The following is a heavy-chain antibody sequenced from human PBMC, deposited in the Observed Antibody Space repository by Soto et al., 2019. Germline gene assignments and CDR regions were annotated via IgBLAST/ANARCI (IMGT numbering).Heavy chain of an antibody. CDR3: ARRARPDISDY. Sequence: SETLSLTCTVSGGSISSSSYYWGWIRQPPGKGLEWIGSIYYSGSTYYNPSLKSRVTISVDTSKNQFSLKLSSVTAADTAVYYCARRARPDISDYWGQGTLVTVSS. CDR2: IYYSGST. CDR1: GGSISSSSYY. V-gene: IGHV4-39*01. J-gene: IGHJ4*02.